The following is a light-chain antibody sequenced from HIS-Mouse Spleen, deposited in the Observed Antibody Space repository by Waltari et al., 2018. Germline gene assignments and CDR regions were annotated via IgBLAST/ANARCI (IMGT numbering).Light chain of an antibody. J-gene: IGLJ3*02. CDR3: CSYAGSYTLV. V-gene: IGLV2-11*01. Sequence: QSALTQPRSVSGSPGQSVTISCTGTSRDVGASNYVPWYQQHPGKAPKLMIYDVSKRPSGVPDRFSGSKSGNTASLTISGLQAEDEADYYCCSYAGSYTLVFGGGTKLTVL. CDR1: SRDVGASNY. CDR2: DVS.